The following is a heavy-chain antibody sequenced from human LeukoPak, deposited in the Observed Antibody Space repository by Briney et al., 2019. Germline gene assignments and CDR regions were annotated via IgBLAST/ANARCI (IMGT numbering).Heavy chain of an antibody. CDR1: GFTFGSYD. CDR2: ISYDGSNK. Sequence: GRSLRLSCAASGFTFGSYDMHWVRQAPGKGLEWVALISYDGSNKDYADSVKGRFTISRDNSKNTLYLQINSPRTEDTAVYYCARPLYSYDFDYWGQGTLVTVSS. CDR3: ARPLYSYDFDY. J-gene: IGHJ4*02. V-gene: IGHV3-30-3*01. D-gene: IGHD5-18*01.